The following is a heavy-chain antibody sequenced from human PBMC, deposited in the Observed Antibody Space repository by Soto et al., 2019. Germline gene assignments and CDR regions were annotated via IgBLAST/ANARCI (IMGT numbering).Heavy chain of an antibody. V-gene: IGHV3-21*01. Sequence: GGSLRLSCAASGFTFSSYSMNWVRQAPGKGLEWVSSISSSSSYIYYADSVKGRFTISRDNAKNSLYLQMNSLRAEDTAVYYCARDGEVIIVVPKYYMDVWGKGTTVTVSS. CDR3: ARDGEVIIVVPKYYMDV. D-gene: IGHD2-2*01. J-gene: IGHJ6*03. CDR2: ISSSSSYI. CDR1: GFTFSSYS.